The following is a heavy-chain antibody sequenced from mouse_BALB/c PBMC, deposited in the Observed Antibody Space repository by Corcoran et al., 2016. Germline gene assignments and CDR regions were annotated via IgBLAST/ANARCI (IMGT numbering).Heavy chain of an antibody. D-gene: IGHD2-10*01. Sequence: EVQLQQSGAELVKPGASVKLSCTASGFNIKDTYMHWVKQRPEQGLEWTGRIDPANGNTKYDPKFQGKATITADTSSNTAYLQLSSLTSEDTAVYYCARSYYGNYGGYWGQGTTLTVSS. CDR2: IDPANGNT. J-gene: IGHJ2*01. CDR1: GFNIKDTY. CDR3: ARSYYGNYGGY. V-gene: IGHV14-3*02.